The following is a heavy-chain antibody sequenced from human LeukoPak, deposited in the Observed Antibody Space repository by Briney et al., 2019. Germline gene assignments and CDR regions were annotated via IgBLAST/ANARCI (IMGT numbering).Heavy chain of an antibody. D-gene: IGHD3-10*01. Sequence: ASVKVSCKASGYTVTGYDMHWVGQAPGQRREGMGGINPNIGGTNYAQKCQCRVTMTRDTSISTEYMELSRLRSDDTAVYYCARDSRERGSGSYLIAYWGQGTLVTVSS. V-gene: IGHV1-2*02. J-gene: IGHJ4*02. CDR2: INPNIGGT. CDR3: ARDSRERGSGSYLIAY. CDR1: GYTVTGYD.